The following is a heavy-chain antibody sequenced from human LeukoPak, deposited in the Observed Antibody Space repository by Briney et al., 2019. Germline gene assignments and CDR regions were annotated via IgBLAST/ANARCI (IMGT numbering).Heavy chain of an antibody. J-gene: IGHJ4*02. D-gene: IGHD2-8*01. Sequence: WASVNVSCKASVYTFTSYDINWVRQATGQGLEGMGWMNPQSGDTDYAQKFQGRVTMTRSLSITTAYMELNSLTYEDTAVYYCARSMYAAFDYWGQGTLVTVSS. CDR2: MNPQSGDT. CDR1: VYTFTSYD. V-gene: IGHV1-8*01. CDR3: ARSMYAAFDY.